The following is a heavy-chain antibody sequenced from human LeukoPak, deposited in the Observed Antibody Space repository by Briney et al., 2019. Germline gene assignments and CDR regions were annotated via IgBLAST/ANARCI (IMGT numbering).Heavy chain of an antibody. V-gene: IGHV1-69*06. CDR3: ARVSGYCSSTSCTSFDY. CDR2: IIPIFGTA. Sequence: SVKVSCKASGGTFSSYAISWVRQAPGQGLEWMGGIIPIFGTANYAQKFQGRVTINADKSTSTAYMELSSLRSEDTAVYYCARVSGYCSSTSCTSFDYWGQGTLVTVSS. CDR1: GGTFSSYA. D-gene: IGHD2-2*01. J-gene: IGHJ4*02.